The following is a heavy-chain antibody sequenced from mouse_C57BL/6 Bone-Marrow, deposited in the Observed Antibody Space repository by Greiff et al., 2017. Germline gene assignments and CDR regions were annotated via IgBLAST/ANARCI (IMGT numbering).Heavy chain of an antibody. Sequence: VQLQQSGPELVKPGASVKISCKAPGYTFTDYYMNWVKQSHGKSLEWIGDINPNNGGTSYNQKFKGKATLTVDKSSSTAYMELRSLTSEDSAVYYCARDTTVVPYYYAMDYWGQGTSVTVSS. CDR3: ARDTTVVPYYYAMDY. V-gene: IGHV1-26*01. CDR1: GYTFTDYY. J-gene: IGHJ4*01. CDR2: INPNNGGT. D-gene: IGHD1-1*01.